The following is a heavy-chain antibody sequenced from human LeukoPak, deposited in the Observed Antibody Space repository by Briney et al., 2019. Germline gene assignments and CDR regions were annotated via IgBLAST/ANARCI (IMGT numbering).Heavy chain of an antibody. V-gene: IGHV3-7*03. Sequence: GGSLRLSCIVSGFTLSSRWMMWVRQAPGEGLEWMTNINRDGSEKNYVDSVKGRFTITRDNAENSLYLRMNSLKVEDTAIYYCATYDSWSGYNIAYWGQGTLVTVSS. CDR3: ATYDSWSGYNIAY. D-gene: IGHD3-3*01. J-gene: IGHJ4*02. CDR2: INRDGSEK. CDR1: GFTLSSRW.